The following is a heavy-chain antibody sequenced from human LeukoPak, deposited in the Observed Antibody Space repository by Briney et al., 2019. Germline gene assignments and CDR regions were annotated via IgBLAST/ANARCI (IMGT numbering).Heavy chain of an antibody. V-gene: IGHV4-4*02. CDR1: GGSLSNNNW. CDR3: ARDRRDITMVMPGPGDY. D-gene: IGHD5-18*01. CDR2: IYYSGST. J-gene: IGHJ4*02. Sequence: SETLSLTCAVSGGSLSNNNWWSWVRQPPGRGLEWIGSIYYSGSTFYNPSLKSRVTISVDTSKNQFSLNLNSLPAADTAVYYCARDRRDITMVMPGPGDYWGQGTLVTVSS.